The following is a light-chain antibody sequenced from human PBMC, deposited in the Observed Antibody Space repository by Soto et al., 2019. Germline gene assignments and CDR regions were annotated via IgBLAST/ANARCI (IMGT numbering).Light chain of an antibody. J-gene: IGKJ3*01. CDR3: QQYYSYEFT. Sequence: AIRMTQSPSSFSASTGDRVTITCRASQGISSYLAWYQQKPGKAPKLLIYAASTLQSGVPSRFSGSGSGTDCTLTISCLQSEDFATYYCQQYYSYEFTFGPGTKVHIK. CDR2: AAS. V-gene: IGKV1-8*01. CDR1: QGISSY.